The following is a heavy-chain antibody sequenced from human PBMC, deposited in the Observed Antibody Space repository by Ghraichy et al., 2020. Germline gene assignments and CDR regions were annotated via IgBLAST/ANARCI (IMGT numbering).Heavy chain of an antibody. D-gene: IGHD3-16*01. J-gene: IGHJ6*02. CDR1: GFTVSSNY. CDR3: ARVGGLRPQYYYGMDV. CDR2: IYSGGST. V-gene: IGHV3-53*01. Sequence: GGSLRLSCAASGFTVSSNYMSWVRQAPGKGLEWVSVIYSGGSTYYADSVKGRFTISRDNSKNTLYLQMNSLRAEDTAVYYCARVGGLRPQYYYGMDVWGQGTTVTVSS.